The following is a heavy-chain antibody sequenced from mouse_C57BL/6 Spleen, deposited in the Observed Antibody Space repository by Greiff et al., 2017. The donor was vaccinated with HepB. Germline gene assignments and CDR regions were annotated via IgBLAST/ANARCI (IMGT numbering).Heavy chain of an antibody. J-gene: IGHJ3*01. Sequence: VQLKESGPELVKPGASVKISCKASGYSFTDYNMNWVKQSNGKSLEWIGVINPNYGTTSYNQKFKGKATLTVDQSSSTAYMQLNSLTSEDSAVYYCARGTTVNGAWFAYWGQGTLVTVSA. V-gene: IGHV1-39*01. CDR3: ARGTTVNGAWFAY. CDR2: INPNYGTT. CDR1: GYSFTDYN. D-gene: IGHD1-1*01.